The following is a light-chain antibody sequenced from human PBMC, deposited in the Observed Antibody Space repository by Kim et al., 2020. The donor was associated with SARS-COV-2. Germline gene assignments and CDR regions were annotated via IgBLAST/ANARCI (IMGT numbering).Light chain of an antibody. CDR3: QQYNNWPGT. CDR1: QSVSSN. CDR2: GAS. J-gene: IGKJ1*01. Sequence: VSPGERATLPCRASQSVSSNLAWYQQKPGQAPRLLSYGASTRATGIPARFSGSGSGTEFTLTISSLQSEDFAVYYCQQYNNWPGTFGQGTKVDIK. V-gene: IGKV3-15*01.